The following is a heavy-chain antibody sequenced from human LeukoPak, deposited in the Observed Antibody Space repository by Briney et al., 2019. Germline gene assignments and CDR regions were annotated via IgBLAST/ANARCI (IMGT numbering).Heavy chain of an antibody. CDR3: ARHLYGSGLHRIDY. V-gene: IGHV4-39*01. J-gene: IGHJ4*02. CDR1: GGSISSSYYY. D-gene: IGHD6-19*01. CDR2: IYYSGST. Sequence: SETLSLTCTVSGGSISSSYYYWGWIRQPPGKGLEWIGSIYYSGSTYYNPSLKSRVTISVDTSKNQFSLKLSSVTAADTAVYHCARHLYGSGLHRIDYWGQGTLVTVSS.